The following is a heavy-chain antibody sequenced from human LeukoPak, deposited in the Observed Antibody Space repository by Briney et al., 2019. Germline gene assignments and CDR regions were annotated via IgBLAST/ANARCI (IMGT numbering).Heavy chain of an antibody. CDR1: GGSISSSSYY. D-gene: IGHD6-13*01. Sequence: SETLSLTCIVSGGSISSSSYYWGWIRQPPGKGLEWIGSIYYSGSTYYNPSLKSRVTISVDTSKNQFSLKLSSVTAADTAVYYCARVSMAAAGPSDAFDIWGQGTMVTVSS. CDR2: IYYSGST. J-gene: IGHJ3*02. CDR3: ARVSMAAAGPSDAFDI. V-gene: IGHV4-39*07.